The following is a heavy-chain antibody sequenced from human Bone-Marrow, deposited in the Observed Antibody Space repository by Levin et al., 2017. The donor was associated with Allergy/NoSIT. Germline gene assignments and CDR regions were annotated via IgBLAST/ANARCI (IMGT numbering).Heavy chain of an antibody. CDR2: INRDGSST. CDR1: GFTFSSYW. D-gene: IGHD2-2*02. V-gene: IGHV3-74*01. J-gene: IGHJ6*02. CDR3: ASAPSSDYQLLYGVNYYDGMDV. Sequence: HPGGSLRLSCAASGFTFSSYWMHWVRQAPGKGLVWVSRINRDGSSTSYADSVKGRFTISRDNAKNTLYVQMNSLRAEDTAVYYFASAPSSDYQLLYGVNYYDGMDVWGPGTTVTVSS.